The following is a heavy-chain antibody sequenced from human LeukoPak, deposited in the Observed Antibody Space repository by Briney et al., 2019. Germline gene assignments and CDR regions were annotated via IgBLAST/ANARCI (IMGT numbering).Heavy chain of an antibody. V-gene: IGHV4-34*01. CDR2: INHSGST. CDR1: GGSFSGYY. Sequence: SETLSLTCAVYGGSFSGYYWSWNRQPPGKGLEWIGEINHSGSTNYNPSLKSRVTISVDTSKNQFSLKLSSVTAADTAVYYCARGDGGGYGGNFDYWGQGTLVTVSS. J-gene: IGHJ4*02. CDR3: ARGDGGGYGGNFDY. D-gene: IGHD4-23*01.